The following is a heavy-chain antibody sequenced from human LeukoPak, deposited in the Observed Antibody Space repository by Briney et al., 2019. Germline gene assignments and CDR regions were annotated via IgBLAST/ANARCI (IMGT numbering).Heavy chain of an antibody. CDR3: ARDGYNLDAFDI. J-gene: IGHJ3*02. CDR2: INTNTGNP. V-gene: IGHV7-4-1*02. Sequence: ASVNVSCKSSGYTYTSYALNWVRQPPAPGLEWMGWINTNTGNPTYAQGFTGRFVFSLDTSVSTAYLQISSLKAEDTAVYYCARDGYNLDAFDIWGQGTMVTVSS. CDR1: GYTYTSYA. D-gene: IGHD5-24*01.